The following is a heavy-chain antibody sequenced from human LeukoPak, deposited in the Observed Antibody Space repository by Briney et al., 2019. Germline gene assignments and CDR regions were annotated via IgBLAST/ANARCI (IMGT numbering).Heavy chain of an antibody. J-gene: IGHJ4*02. CDR2: IYYSGNT. CDR1: GGSINSSIYY. V-gene: IGHV4-39*01. Sequence: SETLSLTCTVSGGSINSSIYYWGWIRQPPRKGLEWIGSIYYSGNTYYNPSLKSRVTISVDTSKNQFSLRLSFVTAADTAVYYCARYPTAMVSFDYWGQGTLVTVSS. CDR3: ARYPTAMVSFDY. D-gene: IGHD5-18*01.